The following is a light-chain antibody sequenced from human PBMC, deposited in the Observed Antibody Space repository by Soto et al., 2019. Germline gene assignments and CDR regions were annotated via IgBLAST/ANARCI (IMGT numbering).Light chain of an antibody. CDR3: GSYTTSSTLV. Sequence: QSALTQPASVSGSPGQSITISCTGTSSDVGGYNYVSWYQQDPGKAPKLMIYEVSNRPSGVSNRFSGSKSGNTASLTISGLQAEDEADYYCGSYTTSSTLVFGGGTKLTVL. J-gene: IGLJ2*01. CDR2: EVS. CDR1: SSDVGGYNY. V-gene: IGLV2-14*01.